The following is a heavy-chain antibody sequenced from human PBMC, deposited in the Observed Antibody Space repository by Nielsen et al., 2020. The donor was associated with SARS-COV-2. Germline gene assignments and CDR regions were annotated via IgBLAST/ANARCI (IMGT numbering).Heavy chain of an antibody. CDR1: GGSFSGYY. Sequence: SETLSLTCAVYGGSFSGYYWSWIRQPPGKGLEWIGEINHSGSTNYNPSLKSRVTISVDTSKNQFSLKLSSVTAADTAVYYCARETEYSSSSGYYYYGMDVWGQGTTVTVSS. D-gene: IGHD6-6*01. CDR3: ARETEYSSSSGYYYYGMDV. J-gene: IGHJ6*02. V-gene: IGHV4-34*01. CDR2: INHSGST.